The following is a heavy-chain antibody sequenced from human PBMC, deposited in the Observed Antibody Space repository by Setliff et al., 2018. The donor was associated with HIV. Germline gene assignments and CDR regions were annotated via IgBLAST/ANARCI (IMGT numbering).Heavy chain of an antibody. J-gene: IGHJ6*02. CDR1: GISFSIYV. Sequence: PGGSLRLSCAASGISFSIYVMNWVRQAPGKGLAWISYISTSTRNIYYADSVKGRFTISRDNAKNSLYLQMNSLRAEDTAVYYCARDYDILTGYYRSTITYYYYGMDVWGQGTTVTVSS. V-gene: IGHV3-48*04. CDR2: ISTSTRNI. CDR3: ARDYDILTGYYRSTITYYYYGMDV. D-gene: IGHD3-9*01.